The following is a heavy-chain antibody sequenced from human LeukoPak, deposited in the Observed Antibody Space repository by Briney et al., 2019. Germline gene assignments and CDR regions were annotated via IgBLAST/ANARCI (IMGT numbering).Heavy chain of an antibody. CDR2: INPNSGGT. D-gene: IGHD3-10*01. V-gene: IGHV1-2*02. J-gene: IGHJ4*02. CDR3: ARGGEITMVRGDIIYRPKPLDY. CDR1: GYTFTGYY. Sequence: ASVKVSCKSSGYTFTGYYMHWVRQAPGQGLEWMGWINPNSGGTNYAQKFQGRVTMTRDTSISTAYTELSRLRSDDTAVYYCARGGEITMVRGDIIYRPKPLDYWGQGTLVTVSS.